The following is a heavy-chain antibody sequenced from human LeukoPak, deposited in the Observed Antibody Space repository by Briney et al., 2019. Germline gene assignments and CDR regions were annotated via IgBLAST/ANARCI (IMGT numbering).Heavy chain of an antibody. CDR2: ISYDGSNK. V-gene: IGHV3-30*18. CDR3: AKGQHIVGVTAQYAEYFQH. Sequence: PGGSLRLSCAASGFTVSSIYMSWVRQAPGKGLEWVAVISYDGSNKYYADSVKGRFTISRDNSKNTLYLQMNSLRAEDTAVYYCAKGQHIVGVTAQYAEYFQHWGQGTLVTVSS. CDR1: GFTVSSIY. D-gene: IGHD2-21*02. J-gene: IGHJ1*01.